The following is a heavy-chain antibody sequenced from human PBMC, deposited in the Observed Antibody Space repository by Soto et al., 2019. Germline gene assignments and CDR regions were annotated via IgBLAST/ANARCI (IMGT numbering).Heavy chain of an antibody. CDR2: MNPDSGNT. CDR1: GHTFTSYD. V-gene: IGHV1-8*01. J-gene: IGHJ4*02. Sequence: QVQLVQSGAEVKKPGASVKVSCKASGHTFTSYDINWVRQATGQGLEWMGWMNPDSGNTGYAQKFQGRVTMTRNTSMSTAYMELSSLRYEDTAVYYCARSTNDYGERHWGQGTLVTVSS. CDR3: ARSTNDYGERH. D-gene: IGHD4-17*01.